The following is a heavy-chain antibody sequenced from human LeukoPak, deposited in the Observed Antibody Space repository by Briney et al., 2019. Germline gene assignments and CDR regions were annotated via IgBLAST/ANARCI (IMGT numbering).Heavy chain of an antibody. CDR3: ASVDAAADIYYYYGMDV. D-gene: IGHD6-13*01. Sequence: ASVKVSCKASGYTFTSYGIIWVRQAPGQGLEWMGIINPSGGSTSYAQKFQGRVTMTRDTSTSTVYMELSSLRSEDTAVYYCASVDAAADIYYYYGMDVWGQGTTVSVSS. V-gene: IGHV1-46*01. CDR2: INPSGGST. J-gene: IGHJ6*02. CDR1: GYTFTSYG.